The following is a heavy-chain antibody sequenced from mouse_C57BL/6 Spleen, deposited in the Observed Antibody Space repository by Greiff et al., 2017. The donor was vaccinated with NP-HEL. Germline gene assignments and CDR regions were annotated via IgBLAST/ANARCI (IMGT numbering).Heavy chain of an antibody. D-gene: IGHD4-1*01. CDR1: GFTFSDYG. CDR3: ARTGTGLAY. Sequence: EVKLMESGGGLVKPGGSLKLSCAASGFTFSDYGMHWVRQAPEKGLEWVAYISSGSSTIYYADTVKGRFTIARDNAKNTLFLQMTSLRSEDTAMYYCARTGTGLAYWGQGTLVTVSA. CDR2: ISSGSSTI. V-gene: IGHV5-17*01. J-gene: IGHJ3*01.